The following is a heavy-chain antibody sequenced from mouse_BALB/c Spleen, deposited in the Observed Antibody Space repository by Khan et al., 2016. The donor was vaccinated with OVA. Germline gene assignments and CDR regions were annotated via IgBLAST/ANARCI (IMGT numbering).Heavy chain of an antibody. D-gene: IGHD1-1*01. CDR2: IRYSGST. CDR3: ARSVLLRPPVDY. Sequence: EVQLVESGPGLVKPSQSLSLTCTVTGYSITSDYAWNWIRQFPGNKLEWMGCIRYSGSTSYNPSPKSRLSITRDTYKNQFFLQLKSVTTEDTATYYCARSVLLRPPVDYWGQGTTLTVSS. CDR1: GYSITSDYA. V-gene: IGHV3-2*02. J-gene: IGHJ2*01.